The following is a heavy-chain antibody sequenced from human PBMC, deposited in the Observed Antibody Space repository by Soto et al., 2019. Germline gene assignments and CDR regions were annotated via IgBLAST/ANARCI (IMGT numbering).Heavy chain of an antibody. CDR1: GYSFTSYW. CDR3: ARPYCTNGECYRDYYYGMDV. J-gene: IGHJ6*02. Sequence: GESLKISCRGSGYSFTSYWISWVRQMPGKGLEWMGRIDPSDSYTNYSPSFQGHVTISADKSISTAYLQWSSLKASDTAMYYCARPYCTNGECYRDYYYGMDVWGQGTTVTVSS. D-gene: IGHD2-8*01. V-gene: IGHV5-10-1*01. CDR2: IDPSDSYT.